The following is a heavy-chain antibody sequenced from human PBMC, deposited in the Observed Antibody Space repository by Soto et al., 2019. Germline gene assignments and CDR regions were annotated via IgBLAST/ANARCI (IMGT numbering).Heavy chain of an antibody. J-gene: IGHJ5*02. CDR1: GGSISSYY. D-gene: IGHD2-15*01. V-gene: IGHV4-59*01. Sequence: SPTXSLTCTFSGGSISSYYCIWIRHPPGKGLEWIGYIYYSWSTNYNPSLKSRVTISVDTSKNQFSLKLSSVTAADTAVYYCARTYWAARGKRYNWFEPWGQGTLVTVSS. CDR2: IYYSWST. CDR3: ARTYWAARGKRYNWFEP.